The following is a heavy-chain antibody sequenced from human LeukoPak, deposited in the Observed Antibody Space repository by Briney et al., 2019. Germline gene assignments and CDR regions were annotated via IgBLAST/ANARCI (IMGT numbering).Heavy chain of an antibody. J-gene: IGHJ4*02. CDR1: GGSFSSYY. CDR3: ARGPPLSPDYDTSTGYYNFDY. Sequence: SETLSLTCAVYGGSFSSYYWSWIRQPPGKGLEWIGEINYSGSTKYNPSLESRVTISVDTSKNHFSLMLTSLTAADTAVYYCARGPPLSPDYDTSTGYYNFDYWGQGTLVTVSS. D-gene: IGHD3-9*01. CDR2: INYSGST. V-gene: IGHV4-34*01.